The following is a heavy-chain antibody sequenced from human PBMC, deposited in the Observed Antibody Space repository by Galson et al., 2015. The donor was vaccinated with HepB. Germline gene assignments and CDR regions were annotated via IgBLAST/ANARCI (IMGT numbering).Heavy chain of an antibody. J-gene: IGHJ6*02. CDR3: ARARIKVLWFGELFGGMDV. CDR2: INPNSGGT. CDR1: GYTFTGYY. Sequence: SCKASGYTFTGYYMHWVRQAPGQGLEWMGWINPNSGGTNYAQKFQGWVTMTRDTSISTAYMELSRLRSDGTAVYYCARARIKVLWFGELFGGMDVWGQGTTVTVSS. V-gene: IGHV1-2*04. D-gene: IGHD3-10*01.